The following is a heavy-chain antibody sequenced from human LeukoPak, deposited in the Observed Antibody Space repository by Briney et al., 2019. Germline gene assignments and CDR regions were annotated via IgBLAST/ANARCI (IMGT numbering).Heavy chain of an antibody. CDR1: GGSISSSNW. D-gene: IGHD3-9*01. J-gene: IGHJ6*03. CDR2: IYHSGST. CDR3: ASRDVLRYFDWLLYTNYYYYYMDV. V-gene: IGHV4-4*02. Sequence: SGTLSLTCAVSGGSISSSNWWSWVRQPPGKGLEWIGEIYHSGSTNYNPSLKSRVTISVDKSKNQFSLKLSSVTAADTAVYYCASRDVLRYFDWLLYTNYYYYYMDVWGKGTTVTVSS.